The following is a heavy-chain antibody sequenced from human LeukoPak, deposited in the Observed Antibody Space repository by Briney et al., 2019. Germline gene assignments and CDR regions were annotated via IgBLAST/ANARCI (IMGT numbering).Heavy chain of an antibody. D-gene: IGHD3-10*01. CDR1: GFTVSSNY. CDR3: AREWFGELRDAFDI. J-gene: IGHJ3*02. V-gene: IGHV3-53*01. CDR2: IYSGGST. Sequence: GGSLRLSCAASGFTVSSNYMSWVRQAPGKGLEWVSVIYSGGSTYYADSVKGRFTISRDNSKNTLYLQMNSLRAEDTAVYYCAREWFGELRDAFDIWGQGTMVTVSS.